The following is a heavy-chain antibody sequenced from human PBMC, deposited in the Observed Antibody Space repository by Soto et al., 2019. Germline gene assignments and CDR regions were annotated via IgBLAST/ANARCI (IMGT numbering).Heavy chain of an antibody. CDR1: GYTFTSYG. Sequence: QVQLVQSGAEVKKPGASVKVSCKASGYTFTSYGISWVRQAPGQGLEWMGWISAYNGNTNYAQKLPGRVTMTTDPSTTTADMGPRSLISVDTTVYDCAHEGGGYSCDYDWFDTGVQGTLVTVSS. D-gene: IGHD2-15*01. CDR2: ISAYNGNT. J-gene: IGHJ5*02. CDR3: AHEGGGYSCDYDWFDT. V-gene: IGHV1-18*01.